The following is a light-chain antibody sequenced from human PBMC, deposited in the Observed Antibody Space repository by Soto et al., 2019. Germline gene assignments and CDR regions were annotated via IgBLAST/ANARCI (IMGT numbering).Light chain of an antibody. CDR2: EVT. CDR3: SSFAGNNNLV. Sequence: QSALTQPASVSGSPGQSITISCTGTSSDVATYNYVSWYQQHPGKGPKLLIYEVTNRPSGVSNRFSGSKSGNTASLTISGLQAEDEADYFCSSFAGNNNLVFGGGTQLTVL. CDR1: SSDVATYNY. J-gene: IGLJ3*02. V-gene: IGLV2-14*01.